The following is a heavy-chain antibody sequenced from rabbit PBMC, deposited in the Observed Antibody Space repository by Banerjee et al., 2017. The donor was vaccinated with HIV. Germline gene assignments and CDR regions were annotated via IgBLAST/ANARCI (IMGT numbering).Heavy chain of an antibody. CDR3: ARDLAGVIGWNFNL. CDR1: GFSLSIYE. J-gene: IGHJ4*01. D-gene: IGHD4-1*01. Sequence: QEQVVESGGGLVTLGGSLTLTCKASGFSLSIYEMCWVRQAPGKGLEWIACSYAGSSGSTYYANWAKGRFTISKTSWTTVTLQMTSLTAADTASYFCARDLAGVIGWNFNLWGQGTLVTVS. CDR2: SYAGSSGST. V-gene: IGHV1S45*01.